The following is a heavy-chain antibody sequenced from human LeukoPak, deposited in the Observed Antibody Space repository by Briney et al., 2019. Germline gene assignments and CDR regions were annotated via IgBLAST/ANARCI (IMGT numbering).Heavy chain of an antibody. CDR3: AREGTYYYDSSGYYYDY. D-gene: IGHD3-22*01. V-gene: IGHV1-69*13. CDR2: IIPIFGTA. J-gene: IGHJ4*02. CDR1: GYTLTELS. Sequence: ASVKVSRKVSGYTLTELSMHWVRQAPGQGLEWMGGIIPIFGTANYAQKFQGRVTITADESTSTAYMELSSLRSEDTAVYYCAREGTYYYDSSGYYYDYWGQGTLVTVSS.